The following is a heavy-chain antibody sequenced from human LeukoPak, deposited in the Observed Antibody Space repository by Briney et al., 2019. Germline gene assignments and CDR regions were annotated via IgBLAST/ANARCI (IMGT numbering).Heavy chain of an antibody. V-gene: IGHV3-9*01. Sequence: GGSLRLSCAASGLTFSSHWMHWVRQAPGKGLEWVSGISWNSGSIGYADSVKGRFTISRDNAKNSLYLQMNSLRAEDTALYYCAKDIYYDSSGPFDYWGQGTLVTVSS. J-gene: IGHJ4*02. CDR3: AKDIYYDSSGPFDY. D-gene: IGHD3-22*01. CDR2: ISWNSGSI. CDR1: GLTFSSHW.